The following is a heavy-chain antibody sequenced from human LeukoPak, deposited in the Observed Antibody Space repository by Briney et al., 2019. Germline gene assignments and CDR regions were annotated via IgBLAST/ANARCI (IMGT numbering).Heavy chain of an antibody. J-gene: IGHJ6*01. V-gene: IGHV3-30*18. CDR3: AKSFYFGSGRSYYYYGMDV. CDR2: IAYDGSNE. Sequence: GGSLRLSCEASGFTFKNYVMHWVRQAPGKGLEWVAVIAYDGSNEFYSDIVKGRLSISRDNSKNTLYLQMNSLRPEDTAVYYCAKSFYFGSGRSYYYYGMDVWGQGTTVTVSS. CDR1: GFTFKNYV. D-gene: IGHD3-10*01.